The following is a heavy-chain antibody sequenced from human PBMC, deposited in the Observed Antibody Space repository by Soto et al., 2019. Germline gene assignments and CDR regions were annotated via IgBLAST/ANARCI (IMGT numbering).Heavy chain of an antibody. CDR1: GDTFTSYA. CDR3: ARAYYDFWSGSRGAFDI. Sequence: ASVKVSCKASGDTFTSYAMHWVRQAPGQRLEWMGWINAGNGNTKYSQKFQGRVTITRDTSASTAYVELSSLRSEDTAVYYCARAYYDFWSGSRGAFDIWGQGTMVTVSS. CDR2: INAGNGNT. J-gene: IGHJ3*02. V-gene: IGHV1-3*01. D-gene: IGHD3-3*01.